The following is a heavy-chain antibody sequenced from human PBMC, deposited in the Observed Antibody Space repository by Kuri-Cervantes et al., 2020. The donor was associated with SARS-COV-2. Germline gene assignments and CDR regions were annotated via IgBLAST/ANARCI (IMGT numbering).Heavy chain of an antibody. CDR2: ISSSSSYT. J-gene: IGHJ4*02. Sequence: GESLKISCAASGFTFSDYYMSWIRQAPGKGLEWVSNISSSSSYTNYADSVKGRFTISRDNAKNSLYLQMNSLRAEDTAVYYCARTYYDILTGYCPFDYWGQGTPVTVSS. D-gene: IGHD3-9*01. CDR3: ARTYYDILTGYCPFDY. CDR1: GFTFSDYY. V-gene: IGHV3-11*03.